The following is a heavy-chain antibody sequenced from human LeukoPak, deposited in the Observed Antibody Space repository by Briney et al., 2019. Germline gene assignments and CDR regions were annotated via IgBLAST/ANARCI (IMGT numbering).Heavy chain of an antibody. CDR3: ARSDYGDYVDY. CDR2: ISSSGSTI. Sequence: GGSLRLSXAASGFTFSDYYMSWIRQAPGQGLEWVSYISSSGSTIYYADSVKGRFTISRDNAKNSLYLQMNSLRAEDTAVYYCARSDYGDYVDYWGQGTLVTVSS. CDR1: GFTFSDYY. J-gene: IGHJ4*02. D-gene: IGHD4-17*01. V-gene: IGHV3-11*04.